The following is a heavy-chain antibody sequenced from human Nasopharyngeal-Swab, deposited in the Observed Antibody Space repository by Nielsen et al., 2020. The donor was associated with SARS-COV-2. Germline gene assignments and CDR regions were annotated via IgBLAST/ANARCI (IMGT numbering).Heavy chain of an antibody. CDR2: ISGSGGSI. V-gene: IGHV3-23*01. D-gene: IGHD2-21*02. Sequence: GESLKISCAASGFTFSSYAMSWVRQAPGKGLEWVSAISGSGGSIYYADSVKGRFTISRDNAKNSLYLQMNSLRAEDTAVYYCASDLAYCGGDCYGNAFDIWGQGTMVTVSS. CDR1: GFTFSSYA. J-gene: IGHJ3*02. CDR3: ASDLAYCGGDCYGNAFDI.